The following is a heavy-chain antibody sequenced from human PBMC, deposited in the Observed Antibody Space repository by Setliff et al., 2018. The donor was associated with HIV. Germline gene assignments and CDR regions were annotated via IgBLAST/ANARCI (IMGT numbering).Heavy chain of an antibody. V-gene: IGHV3-30*02. D-gene: IGHD3-22*01. CDR2: IRYDGSNK. J-gene: IGHJ4*02. CDR3: SKDRYYDSSGSPFDY. CDR1: GFTFNTYG. Sequence: GGSLRLSCAASGFTFNTYGMNWVRQAPGKGLEWVAFIRYDGSNKYYADSVKGLFTISRDNSKNTLYLQMNSLRAEDTAVYYCSKDRYYDSSGSPFDYWGQGTLVTVSS.